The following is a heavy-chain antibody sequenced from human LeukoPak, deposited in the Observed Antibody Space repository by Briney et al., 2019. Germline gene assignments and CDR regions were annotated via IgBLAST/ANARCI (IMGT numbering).Heavy chain of an antibody. V-gene: IGHV4-59*01. CDR3: ARSIAARLTRVVVAVTLYDY. CDR2: IYYSGST. D-gene: IGHD2-15*01. Sequence: SETLSLTRTVSGGSISSYYWSWIRQPPGKGLEWIGYIYYSGSTNYNPSLKSRVTISVDTSKNQFSLKLSSVTAADTAVYYCARSIAARLTRVVVAVTLYDYWGQGTLVTVSS. J-gene: IGHJ4*02. CDR1: GGSISSYY.